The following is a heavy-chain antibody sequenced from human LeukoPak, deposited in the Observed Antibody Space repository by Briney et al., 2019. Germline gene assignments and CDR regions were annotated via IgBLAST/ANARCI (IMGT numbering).Heavy chain of an antibody. V-gene: IGHV3-33*01. CDR2: IWYDGSNK. Sequence: GGSLRLSCAASGFTFSSYGMHWVRQAPGKGLEWVAVIWYDGSNKYYADSVKGRFTISRDNSKNTLYLQMNSLRAEDTAAYYCARNFHRGYCSGGSCYSLFYWGQGTLVTVSS. D-gene: IGHD2-15*01. CDR1: GFTFSSYG. CDR3: ARNFHRGYCSGGSCYSLFY. J-gene: IGHJ4*02.